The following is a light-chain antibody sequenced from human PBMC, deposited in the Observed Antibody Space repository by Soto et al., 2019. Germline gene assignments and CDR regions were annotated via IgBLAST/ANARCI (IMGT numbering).Light chain of an antibody. Sequence: QSVLTQPPSVSGAPGQRVTISCTGSSSNIGAGYEVNWYQHLPGAAPKLLIYGNTNRPSGVPDRFSGSKSGTSASLAITGLQAEDEADYYCQSYDSSLSALYVFGPGTKVTVL. J-gene: IGLJ1*01. CDR2: GNT. CDR1: SSNIGAGYE. V-gene: IGLV1-40*01. CDR3: QSYDSSLSALYV.